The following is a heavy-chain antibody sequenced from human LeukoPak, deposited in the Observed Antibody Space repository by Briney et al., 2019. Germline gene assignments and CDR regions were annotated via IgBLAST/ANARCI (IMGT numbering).Heavy chain of an antibody. D-gene: IGHD3-22*01. V-gene: IGHV4-34*01. Sequence: SETLSLTCAVYGGSFSGYYWSWIRQPPGKGLEWIGEINHSGSTNYNPSLKSRVTISVDTSKNQFSLKLSSVTAADTAVYYCARQEDSSGPPGAFDIWGQGTMVTVSS. CDR2: INHSGST. CDR1: GGSFSGYY. CDR3: ARQEDSSGPPGAFDI. J-gene: IGHJ3*02.